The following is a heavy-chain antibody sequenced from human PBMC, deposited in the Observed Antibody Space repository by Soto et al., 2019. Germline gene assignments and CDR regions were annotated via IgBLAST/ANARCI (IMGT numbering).Heavy chain of an antibody. CDR1: GASISTYY. J-gene: IGHJ4*01. V-gene: IGHV4-59*01. CDR3: VRDQMATIYIDN. Sequence: SETLSLTCTVSGASISTYYWSWSWPPPGKGLEWIGHIYRSGTTRYNPSVKSRVTISVDTSKNQFSLKLSSVTAADTAVYYCVRDQMATIYIDNWGQEILVTISS. CDR2: IYRSGTT.